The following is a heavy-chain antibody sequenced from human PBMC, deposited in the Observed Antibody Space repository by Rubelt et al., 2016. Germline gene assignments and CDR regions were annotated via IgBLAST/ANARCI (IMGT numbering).Heavy chain of an antibody. Sequence: EVQLVESGGGLVQPGGSLRLSCAASGFTFSSYWMSWVRQAPGKGLEWVDNIKQDGSEKYYVDSVKGRFTISRDNAKNSRYLQMNSLRAEDTAVYYCARGKCSSTSCYRIDAFDIWGQGTMVTVSS. J-gene: IGHJ3*02. V-gene: IGHV3-7*01. CDR3: ARGKCSSTSCYRIDAFDI. CDR1: GFTFSSYW. CDR2: IKQDGSEK. D-gene: IGHD2-2*02.